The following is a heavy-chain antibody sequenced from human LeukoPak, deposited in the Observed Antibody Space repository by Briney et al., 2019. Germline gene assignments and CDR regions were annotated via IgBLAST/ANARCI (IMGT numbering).Heavy chain of an antibody. D-gene: IGHD3-3*01. V-gene: IGHV3-21*01. J-gene: IGHJ6*02. CDR3: ARAPETYYDFWSGYYTNYGMDV. CDR1: GFTFSIYS. CDR2: ISSSSSYI. Sequence: GGSLRLSCAAYGFTFSIYSMNWVRQAQGKGLEWVSSISSSSSYIYYADSVKGRFTISRDNAKNSLYLQMNSLRAEDTAVYYCARAPETYYDFWSGYYTNYGMDVWGQGATVTVSS.